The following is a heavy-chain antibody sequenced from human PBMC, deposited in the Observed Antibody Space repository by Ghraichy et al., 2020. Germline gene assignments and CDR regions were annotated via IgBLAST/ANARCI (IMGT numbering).Heavy chain of an antibody. CDR3: ASVAGGNRGNWYFDL. CDR2: IYYSGST. V-gene: IGHV4-39*01. J-gene: IGHJ2*01. Sequence: SETLSLTCTVSGGSISSSSYYWGWIRQPPGKGLEWIGSIYYSGSTYYNPSLKSRVTISVDTSKNQFSLKLSSVTAADTAVYYCASVAGGNRGNWYFDLWGRGTLVTVSS. CDR1: GGSISSSSYY. D-gene: IGHD4-23*01.